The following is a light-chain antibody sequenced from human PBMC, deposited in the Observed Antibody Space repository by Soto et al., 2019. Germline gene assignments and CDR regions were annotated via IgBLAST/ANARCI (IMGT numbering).Light chain of an antibody. CDR1: QSISSW. Sequence: DIQMTQSPSSLPASVGDTVTITCRASQSISSWLAWYQQKPGKAPKLLIYDASSLESGVPSRFSGSGSGTEFTLTISSLQPDDFATYYCQQYNSYLYTFGQGTKLEIK. CDR2: DAS. V-gene: IGKV1-5*01. CDR3: QQYNSYLYT. J-gene: IGKJ2*01.